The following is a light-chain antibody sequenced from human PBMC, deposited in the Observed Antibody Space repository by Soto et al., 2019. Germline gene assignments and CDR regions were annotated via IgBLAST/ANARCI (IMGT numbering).Light chain of an antibody. CDR1: QGTNNF. V-gene: IGKV1-27*01. CDR2: AAS. Sequence: DIQMTQSPSSLSASVGDRVTITCRASQGTNNFLAWYQQKPGKVPKLLISAASTLQSGVPSRFSGSGSGTDFTLTISSLQPEDVATYYCQQYYSAPYTFGQGTKLEIK. J-gene: IGKJ2*01. CDR3: QQYYSAPYT.